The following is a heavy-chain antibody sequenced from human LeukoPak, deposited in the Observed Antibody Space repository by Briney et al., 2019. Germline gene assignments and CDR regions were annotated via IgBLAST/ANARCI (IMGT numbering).Heavy chain of an antibody. CDR1: GYPFTGYH. CDR3: AKDDSEEALNWFDP. Sequence: ASVTVSCKASGYPFTGYHMHWVRQAPGQGLEWMGWINPNSGDSNYAQNFQGRVTMTRDTSISTAYMELSRLRSDDTAVYYCAKDDSEEALNWFDPWGQGTLVTVSS. D-gene: IGHD2-15*01. CDR2: INPNSGDS. J-gene: IGHJ5*02. V-gene: IGHV1-2*02.